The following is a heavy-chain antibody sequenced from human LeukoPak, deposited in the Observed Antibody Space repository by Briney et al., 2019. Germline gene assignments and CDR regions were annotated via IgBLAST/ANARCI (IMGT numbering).Heavy chain of an antibody. J-gene: IGHJ4*02. Sequence: SETLSLTCTVSGGSISSGGYYWSWIRQHPGKGLEWIGYIYYSGSTNYNPSLKSRVIISVDTSKNQFSLKLSSVTAADTAVYYCARGPGIAVAGTHEYDYWGQGTLVTVSS. D-gene: IGHD6-19*01. V-gene: IGHV4-61*08. CDR3: ARGPGIAVAGTHEYDY. CDR1: GGSISSGGYY. CDR2: IYYSGST.